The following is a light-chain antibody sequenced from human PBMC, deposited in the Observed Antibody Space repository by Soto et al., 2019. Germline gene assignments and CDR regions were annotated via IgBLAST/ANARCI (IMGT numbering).Light chain of an antibody. Sequence: IVMTQSPATLSVSPGERVTLSCRASQSVNSNLAWYQQKPGQTPKLLIYVASTRATGIPARFSGSGSGTEFTLTISSLQSEDFAIYYCQQYNAWPLTFGGGTKVEFK. J-gene: IGKJ4*01. V-gene: IGKV3-15*01. CDR1: QSVNSN. CDR3: QQYNAWPLT. CDR2: VAS.